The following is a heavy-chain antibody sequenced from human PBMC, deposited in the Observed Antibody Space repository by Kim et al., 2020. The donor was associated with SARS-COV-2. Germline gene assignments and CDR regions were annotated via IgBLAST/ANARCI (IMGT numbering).Heavy chain of an antibody. J-gene: IGHJ6*03. CDR3: ARIRRERITIFGVVMTYYYYYYMDV. CDR1: GFSLSTSGMC. CDR2: IDWDDDK. V-gene: IGHV2-70*11. Sequence: SGPTLVNPTQTLTLTCTFSGFSLSTSGMCVSWIRQPPGKALEWLARIDWDDDKYYSTSLKTRLTISKDTSKNQVVLTMTNMDPVDTATYYCARIRRERITIFGVVMTYYYYYYMDVWGKGTTVTVSS. D-gene: IGHD3-3*01.